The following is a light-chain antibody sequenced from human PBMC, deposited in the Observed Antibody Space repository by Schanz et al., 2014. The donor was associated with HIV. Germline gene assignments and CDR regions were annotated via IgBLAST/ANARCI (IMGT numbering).Light chain of an antibody. CDR3: GTWDSSLTTVV. CDR1: AFNIGQNY. Sequence: QSVLTQPPSMSAAPGQRVTISCAGSAFNIGQNYVSWFQQFPGTAPKLLIFADYQRPSGIPDRFSGSKSGTSATLGITGLQTGDEADYYCGTWDSSLTTVVFGGGTKLTVL. CDR2: ADY. J-gene: IGLJ2*01. V-gene: IGLV1-51*01.